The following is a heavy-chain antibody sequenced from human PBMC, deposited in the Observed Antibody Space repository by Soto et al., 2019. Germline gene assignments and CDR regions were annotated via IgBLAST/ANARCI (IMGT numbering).Heavy chain of an antibody. J-gene: IGHJ4*02. CDR3: ATETHVGGTYFDH. CDR1: GYTFTGYY. Sequence: ASVKVSCKASGYTFTGYYMHWVRQAPGQGLEWMGWINPNSGGTNYAQKFQGWVTMTRDTSISTAYMELSRLRSDDTAVYYCATETHVGGTYFDHWGQGTLVTVSS. CDR2: INPNSGGT. D-gene: IGHD1-26*01. V-gene: IGHV1-2*04.